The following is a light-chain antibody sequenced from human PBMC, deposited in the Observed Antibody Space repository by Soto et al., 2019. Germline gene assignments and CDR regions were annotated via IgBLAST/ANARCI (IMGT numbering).Light chain of an antibody. CDR1: QSVSSR. CDR3: QHYVERSPIT. V-gene: IGKV3-20*01. CDR2: GAS. Sequence: EIVLTHSPCTLSVSPVERVTLACSASQSVSSRLAWYQQKPGQAPRLLISGASSRATGIPDRFSGSGSGTDFTLTISRLEPEDFALYYCQHYVERSPITFGQGTRLEIK. J-gene: IGKJ5*01.